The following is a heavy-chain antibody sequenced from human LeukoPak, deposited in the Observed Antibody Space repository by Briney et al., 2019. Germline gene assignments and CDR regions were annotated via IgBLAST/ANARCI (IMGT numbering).Heavy chain of an antibody. V-gene: IGHV3-53*01. D-gene: IGHD3-10*01. Sequence: GGSLRLSCAASGFSVSAKYMSWGRQAPGKGLEWVSIINVGGDTYYADSVKGRFTISRGTSKNTVYLQMDNLRAEDTAVYYCARGQGFLLDLWGQGTLVTVSS. CDR2: INVGGDT. J-gene: IGHJ5*02. CDR1: GFSVSAKY. CDR3: ARGQGFLLDL.